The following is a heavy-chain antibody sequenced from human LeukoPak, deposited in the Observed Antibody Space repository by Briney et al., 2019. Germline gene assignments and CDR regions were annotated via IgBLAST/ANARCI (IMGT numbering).Heavy chain of an antibody. CDR2: INPSGGST. CDR3: ARDVGIAAVSQPPDPIFGGDY. V-gene: IGHV1-46*01. J-gene: IGHJ4*02. D-gene: IGHD6-13*01. CDR1: GYTFTSYY. Sequence: ASVKVSCKASGYTFTSYYMHWVRQAPGQGPEWMGIINPSGGSTSYAQKFQGRVTMTRDTSTSTANMELRSLRSDDTAVYYCARDVGIAAVSQPPDPIFGGDYWGQGTLVTVSS.